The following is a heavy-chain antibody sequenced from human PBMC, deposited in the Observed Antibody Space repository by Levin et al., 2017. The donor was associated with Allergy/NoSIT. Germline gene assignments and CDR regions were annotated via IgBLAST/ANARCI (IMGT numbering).Heavy chain of an antibody. J-gene: IGHJ4*02. CDR2: ITDSGRT. CDR3: AKEMTGVIPVFDY. V-gene: IGHV3-23*01. CDR1: GFSFSNYA. D-gene: IGHD2-2*01. Sequence: GESLKISCAASGFSFSNYAMSWVRQAPGKGLEWVSAITDSGRTYYADSVKGRFTVSRDNFKTTLYLQMNSLGVDDTVVYYCAKEMTGVIPVFDYWGQGTLVTVSS.